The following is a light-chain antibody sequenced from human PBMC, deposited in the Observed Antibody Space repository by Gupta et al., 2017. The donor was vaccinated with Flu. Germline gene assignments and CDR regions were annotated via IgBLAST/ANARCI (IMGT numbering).Light chain of an antibody. Sequence: QSALNPPPSASASPGPSVTLYCTGTSSDIGGSDYVSWYQQNPGKAPQLIIYEVTKRSSGVPDRFSGAKSANTASLIVSGLQPEDEADYYCSSYGGNNNVVFGGGTKVTVL. CDR1: SSDIGGSDY. J-gene: IGLJ2*01. CDR2: EVT. CDR3: SSYGGNNNVV. V-gene: IGLV2-8*01.